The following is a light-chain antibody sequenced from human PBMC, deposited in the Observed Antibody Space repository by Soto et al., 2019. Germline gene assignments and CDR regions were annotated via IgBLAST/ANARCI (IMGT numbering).Light chain of an antibody. Sequence: EIVMTQSPATLSVSPGERATLSCRASQSISSDLAWYQQKPGQAPRLFIYGAFTRATGIPARISGSGSGAEFTLTIRSLQSEDVAVYYCQQYNNWPWTSGQGTKVDIK. CDR1: QSISSD. CDR3: QQYNNWPWT. J-gene: IGKJ1*01. CDR2: GAF. V-gene: IGKV3-15*01.